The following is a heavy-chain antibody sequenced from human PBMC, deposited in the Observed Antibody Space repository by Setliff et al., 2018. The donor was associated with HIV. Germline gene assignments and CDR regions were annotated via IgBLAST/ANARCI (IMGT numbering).Heavy chain of an antibody. Sequence: ASVKVSCKASGHTFSDYGISWMRQAPGQGFEWLGWINAYNGDPNYAPKFQGRVTMTRDKPTSTAYMELRSLRSDDTAMYYCGRDRGWDRRYFEYWGQGSLVTVSS. V-gene: IGHV1-18*01. CDR2: INAYNGDP. J-gene: IGHJ4*02. CDR1: GHTFSDYG. CDR3: GRDRGWDRRYFEY. D-gene: IGHD1-26*01.